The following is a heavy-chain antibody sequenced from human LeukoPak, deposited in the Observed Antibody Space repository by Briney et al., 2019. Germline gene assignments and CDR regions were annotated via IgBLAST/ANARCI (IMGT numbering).Heavy chain of an antibody. CDR2: ISSSSYI. CDR3: ARDFGNLDAFDI. Sequence: GGSLRLSCAASGFTFSSYSMNWVRRAPGKGLEWVSSISSSSYIYYADSVKGRFTISRDNAKNSLYLQMNSLRAEDTAVYYCARDFGNLDAFDIWGQGTMVTVSS. J-gene: IGHJ3*02. D-gene: IGHD4-4*01. CDR1: GFTFSSYS. V-gene: IGHV3-21*01.